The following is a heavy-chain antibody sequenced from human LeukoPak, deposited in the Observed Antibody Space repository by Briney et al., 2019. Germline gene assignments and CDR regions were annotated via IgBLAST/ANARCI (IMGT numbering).Heavy chain of an antibody. CDR1: GFTFSTYG. V-gene: IGHV3-30*02. CDR3: GRALEGSSGWLGEELEF. CDR2: IRYGGSDK. J-gene: IGHJ4*02. Sequence: GGSLRLSCAASGFTFSTYGMHWVRQAPGRGLEWVAFIRYGGSDKYYADSVKGRFTISRDNSKNTLSLQMNSLRVDDTAVYYCGRALEGSSGWLGEELEFWGQGTPVTVSS. D-gene: IGHD6-19*01.